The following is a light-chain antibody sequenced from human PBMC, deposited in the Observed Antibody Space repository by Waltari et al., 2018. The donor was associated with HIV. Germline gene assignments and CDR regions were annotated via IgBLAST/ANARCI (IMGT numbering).Light chain of an antibody. CDR3: YSAADNIGV. CDR1: VVAKKY. CDR2: KDS. J-gene: IGLJ3*02. Sequence: SYELTPPSSVSVSLGQTARITCTGDVVAKKYARWFQQKPGQAPVLVIYKDSERPSGIPERFSGSSSGTTVTLTISGAQVEDEADYYCYSAADNIGVFGGGTKLTVL. V-gene: IGLV3-27*01.